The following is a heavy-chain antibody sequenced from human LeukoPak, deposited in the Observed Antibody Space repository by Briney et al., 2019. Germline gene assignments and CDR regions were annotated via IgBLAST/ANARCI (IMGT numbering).Heavy chain of an antibody. CDR3: ARVSTNSRVGGYDPQWYFDL. CDR2: ISGYNGNT. V-gene: IGHV1-18*04. D-gene: IGHD5-12*01. Sequence: GASVKVSCKASGYTFINYGFTWVRQAPGQGLEWMGWISGYNGNTNYLQKFQGRVTMTTDTSTNTVYMELRSLSSDDTAVYYCARVSTNSRVGGYDPQWYFDLWGRGNLVTVSS. J-gene: IGHJ2*01. CDR1: GYTFINYG.